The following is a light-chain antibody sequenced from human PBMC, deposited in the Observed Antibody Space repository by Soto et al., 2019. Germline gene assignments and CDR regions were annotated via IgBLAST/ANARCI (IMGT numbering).Light chain of an antibody. CDR1: SSDVGAYNS. CDR3: SSFTRSDTWV. CDR2: EVS. Sequence: QSALTQPASVSGSPGQSITISCTGTSSDVGAYNSVCWHQQHPGKAPKLMIYEVSKRPSGVSDRFSASKSGNTASLTISGLQGDDEADYYCSSFTRSDTWVFGGGTKVTVL. V-gene: IGLV2-14*01. J-gene: IGLJ3*02.